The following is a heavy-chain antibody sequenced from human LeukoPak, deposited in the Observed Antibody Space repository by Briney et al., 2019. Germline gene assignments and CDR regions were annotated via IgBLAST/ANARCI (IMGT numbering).Heavy chain of an antibody. CDR3: ARDPIYYYDSSGYGPSDAFDI. CDR1: GFTFSSYS. Sequence: PGGSLRLSCAASGFTFSSYSMNWVRQAPGKGLEWVSSISSSYIYYADSVKGRFTISRDNAKNSLYLQMNSLRAEDTAVYYCARDPIYYYDSSGYGPSDAFDIWGQGTMVTVSS. J-gene: IGHJ3*02. V-gene: IGHV3-21*01. CDR2: ISSSYI. D-gene: IGHD3-22*01.